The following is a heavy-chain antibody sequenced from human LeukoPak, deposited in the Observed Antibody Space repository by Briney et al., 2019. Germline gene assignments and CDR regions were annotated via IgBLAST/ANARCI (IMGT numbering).Heavy chain of an antibody. D-gene: IGHD3-9*01. V-gene: IGHV4-39*01. Sequence: SETLSLTCTVSGGSISSSSYYWGWIRQPPGKGLEWIGSIYYSGSTYYNPSLKSRVTISVDTSKNQFSLKLSSVTAADTAVYYCARWNTYDILTGYINRDAFDIWGQGTMVTVSS. CDR2: IYYSGST. J-gene: IGHJ3*02. CDR3: ARWNTYDILTGYINRDAFDI. CDR1: GGSISSSSYY.